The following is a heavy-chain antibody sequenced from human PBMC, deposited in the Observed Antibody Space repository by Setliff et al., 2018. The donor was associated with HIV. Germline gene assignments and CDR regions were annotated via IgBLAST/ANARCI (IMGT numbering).Heavy chain of an antibody. J-gene: IGHJ4*02. V-gene: IGHV3-21*01. CDR3: ARELTIFGAILGPVGF. D-gene: IGHD3-3*01. CDR1: GFSFDDYS. CDR2: ISSGGSFI. Sequence: GGSLRLSCAASGFSFDDYSMNWVRQAPGKGLEWVSCISSGGSFIYYADSVKGRFTISRDNAKKSVYLQMNSLRAEDTAIYYCARELTIFGAILGPVGFWGQGTLVTVSS.